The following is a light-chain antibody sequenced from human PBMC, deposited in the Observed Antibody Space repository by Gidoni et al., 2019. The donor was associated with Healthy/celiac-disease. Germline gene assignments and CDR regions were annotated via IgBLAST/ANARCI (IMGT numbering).Light chain of an antibody. CDR2: GNS. CDR1: SSNIGAGYD. Sequence: LTQPPSVSGAPGQRVTISCTGSSSNIGAGYDVHWYQQLPGTAPKLLIYGNSNRPSGVPDRFSGSKSGTSASLAITGLQAEDEADYYCQSYDSSLSVVFGGGTKLTVL. J-gene: IGLJ2*01. V-gene: IGLV1-40*02. CDR3: QSYDSSLSVV.